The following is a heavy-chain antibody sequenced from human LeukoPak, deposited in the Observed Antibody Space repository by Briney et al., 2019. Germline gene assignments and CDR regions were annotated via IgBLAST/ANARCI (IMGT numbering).Heavy chain of an antibody. CDR1: GFTFSNYG. V-gene: IGHV3-30*02. J-gene: IGHJ4*02. CDR2: IRYDGSNK. D-gene: IGHD5-18*01. CDR3: AKERDTAMVTIDY. Sequence: GSLRLSCAAAGFTFSNYGMHLVRQAPGKGLEWVAFIRYDGSNKYYADSVKGRFTISRDNSKNTLYLQMNSLRAEDTAVYYCAKERDTAMVTIDYWGQGTLVTVSS.